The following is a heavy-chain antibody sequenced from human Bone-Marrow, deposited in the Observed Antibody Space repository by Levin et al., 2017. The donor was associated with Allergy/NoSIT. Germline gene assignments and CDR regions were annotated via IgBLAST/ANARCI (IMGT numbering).Heavy chain of an antibody. CDR3: ARGGLRLGELSLGLDY. CDR1: GFTFSSYA. J-gene: IGHJ4*02. CDR2: ISYDGSNK. D-gene: IGHD3-16*02. V-gene: IGHV3-30*04. Sequence: GGSLRLSCAASGFTFSSYAMHWVRQAPGKGLEWVAVISYDGSNKYYADSVKGRFTISRDNSKNTLYLQMNSLRAEDTAVYYCARGGLRLGELSLGLDYWGQGTLVTVSS.